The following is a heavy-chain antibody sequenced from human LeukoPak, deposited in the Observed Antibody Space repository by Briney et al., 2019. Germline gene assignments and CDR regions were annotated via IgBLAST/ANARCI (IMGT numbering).Heavy chain of an antibody. D-gene: IGHD6-13*01. CDR3: AKDWGRYSSSWYYFDH. V-gene: IGHV3-23*01. Sequence: GGSLRLSCAASGITFSSHAMSWVRQAPGKGLEWVSVISGSGGSTDYADSVKGRFTISRDNSKNTLYLQMNSLRADDTAVYYCAKDWGRYSSSWYYFDHWGQGTPVTVSS. CDR1: GITFSSHA. J-gene: IGHJ4*02. CDR2: ISGSGGST.